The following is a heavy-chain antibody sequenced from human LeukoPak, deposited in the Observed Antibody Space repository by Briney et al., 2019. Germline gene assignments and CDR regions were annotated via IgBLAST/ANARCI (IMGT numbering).Heavy chain of an antibody. Sequence: PGGSLRLSCAASGFTFSSYAMHWVRQAPGKGREWVAVISYDGSNKYYADSVKGRFTISRDNSKNTLYLQMNSLRAEDTAVYYCAREPRGVVVIPRFDPWGQGTLVTVSS. CDR1: GFTFSSYA. J-gene: IGHJ5*02. D-gene: IGHD3-22*01. CDR3: AREPRGVVVIPRFDP. CDR2: ISYDGSNK. V-gene: IGHV3-30-3*01.